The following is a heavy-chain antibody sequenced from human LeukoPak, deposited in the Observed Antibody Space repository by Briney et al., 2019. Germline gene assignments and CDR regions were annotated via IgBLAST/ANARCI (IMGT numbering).Heavy chain of an antibody. CDR2: IYYSGST. D-gene: IGHD3-16*02. J-gene: IGHJ4*02. V-gene: IGHV4-39*01. CDR3: GRRIVGVIDAFDY. CDR1: GGSISSSISY. Sequence: PSETLSLTCTVSGGSISSSISYWSWLRQPPGKGLEWIATIYYSGSTYYSPSLKSRLTISVNTSKNQFSLKVTSMTAADTAVYYCGRRIVGVIDAFDYWGQGALVTVSS.